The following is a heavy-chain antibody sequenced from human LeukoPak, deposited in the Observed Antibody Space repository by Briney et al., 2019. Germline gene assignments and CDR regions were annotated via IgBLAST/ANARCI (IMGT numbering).Heavy chain of an antibody. V-gene: IGHV1-18*01. D-gene: IGHD3-22*01. Sequence: GASVKVSCKASRYTFTSYGISWVRQAPGQGLEWLGWISAYNGNTNYAQKLQGRVTMTTDTSTSTAYMELRSLRSDDTAVYYCARDLIVVVNFDPPYFDYWGQGTLVTVSS. CDR1: RYTFTSYG. CDR2: ISAYNGNT. CDR3: ARDLIVVVNFDPPYFDY. J-gene: IGHJ4*02.